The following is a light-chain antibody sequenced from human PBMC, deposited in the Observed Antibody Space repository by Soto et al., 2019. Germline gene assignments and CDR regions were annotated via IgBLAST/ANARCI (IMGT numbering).Light chain of an antibody. CDR3: QQYNNWPPLT. CDR2: GAS. Sequence: EIVMTQSPATLSVSPGERATLSCRASQSVSTNLAWYQPKPGQAPRLLIYGASTRATDVPARFSGSGSGTEFTLTISSLQSEDFAAYYCQQYNNWPPLTFGGGTKVEIK. J-gene: IGKJ4*01. V-gene: IGKV3-15*01. CDR1: QSVSTN.